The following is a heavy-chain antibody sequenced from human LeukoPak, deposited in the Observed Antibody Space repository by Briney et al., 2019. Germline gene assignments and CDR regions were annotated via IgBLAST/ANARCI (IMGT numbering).Heavy chain of an antibody. V-gene: IGHV4-61*02. J-gene: IGHJ4*02. CDR1: GGSISSGSDY. CDR2: IYTSGST. Sequence: TLSLTCTVSGGSISSGSDYWSWLRQPAGKGLEWIGRIYTSGSTNYNPSLKSRVTISVHPSKHQFSLKLSSVTAADTAVYYCARGLGIAAAGILWGQGTLVTVSS. CDR3: ARGLGIAAAGIL. D-gene: IGHD6-13*01.